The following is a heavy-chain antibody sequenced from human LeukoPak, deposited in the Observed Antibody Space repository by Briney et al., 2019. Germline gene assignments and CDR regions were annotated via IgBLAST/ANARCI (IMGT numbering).Heavy chain of an antibody. J-gene: IGHJ1*01. Sequence: GGSLRLSCAASGFTVSSNFISWVRQAPGKGLEWVSIIYSGGTTYYADSLKGRFTISGDNSKNTVYLQMNSLRAEDTAVYYCARVGRSGTYYNYEYFQHWGQGSLVTVSS. CDR3: ARVGRSGTYYNYEYFQH. CDR2: IYSGGTT. CDR1: GFTVSSNF. V-gene: IGHV3-66*01. D-gene: IGHD3-10*01.